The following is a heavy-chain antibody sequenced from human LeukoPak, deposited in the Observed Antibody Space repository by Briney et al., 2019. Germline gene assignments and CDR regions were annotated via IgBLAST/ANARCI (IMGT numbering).Heavy chain of an antibody. V-gene: IGHV3-23*01. CDR1: GFTFSSYA. J-gene: IGHJ5*01. CDR3: AKDYIVVLVAVSGWFDS. Sequence: GGSLRLSCAASGFTFSSYAMSWVRQAPGKGLEWVSGISGSGGSTYYADSVKGRFTISRDNSKNTLYLQMKSLRAEDTAVYYCAKDYIVVLVAVSGWFDSWGQGTLVTVSS. D-gene: IGHD2-15*01. CDR2: ISGSGGST.